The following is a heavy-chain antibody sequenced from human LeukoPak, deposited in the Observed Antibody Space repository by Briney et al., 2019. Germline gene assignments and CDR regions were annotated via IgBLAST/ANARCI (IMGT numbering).Heavy chain of an antibody. J-gene: IGHJ5*02. CDR3: ARDAHPMVRGVIIKNWFDP. CDR2: ISSSGSTI. V-gene: IGHV3-48*03. D-gene: IGHD3-10*01. Sequence: GGSLRLSCAASGFTFSSYEMNWVRQAPGKGLEWVSYISSSGSTIYYADSVKGRFTISRDNAKNSLYLQMNSLRAEDTAVYYCARDAHPMVRGVIIKNWFDPWGQGTLVTVSS. CDR1: GFTFSSYE.